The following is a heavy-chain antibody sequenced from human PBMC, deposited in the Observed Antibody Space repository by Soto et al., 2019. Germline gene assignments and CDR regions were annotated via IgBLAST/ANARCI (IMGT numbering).Heavy chain of an antibody. Sequence: SETLSLTCTVSGGSISSYYWSWIRQPPGKGLEWIGYIYYSGSTNYNPSLKSRVTISVDTSKNQFSLKLSSVTAADTAVYYCARTLYDSSGLWVPPYREYYYYRMDVWGQGTTVTVS. CDR1: GGSISSYY. V-gene: IGHV4-59*08. CDR3: ARTLYDSSGLWVPPYREYYYYRMDV. D-gene: IGHD3-22*01. J-gene: IGHJ6*02. CDR2: IYYSGST.